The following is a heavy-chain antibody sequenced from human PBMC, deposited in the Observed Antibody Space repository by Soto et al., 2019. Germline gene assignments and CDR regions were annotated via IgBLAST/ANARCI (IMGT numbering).Heavy chain of an antibody. D-gene: IGHD3-10*01. CDR3: ASHVEGFGEVSPCAF. J-gene: IGHJ4*02. V-gene: IGHV3-7*01. Sequence: PGGSLRLSCAASGFTFSSYWMSWVRQAPGKGLEWVANIKQDGSEKYYVDSVKGRFTISRDNAKNSLYLQMNSLRAEDTAVYYCASHVEGFGEVSPCAFWGLGTLVTVSS. CDR1: GFTFSSYW. CDR2: IKQDGSEK.